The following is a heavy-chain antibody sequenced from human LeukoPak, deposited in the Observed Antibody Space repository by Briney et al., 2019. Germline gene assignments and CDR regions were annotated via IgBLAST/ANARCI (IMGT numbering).Heavy chain of an antibody. CDR1: GMTFSSYG. CDR3: AELGITMIGGV. Sequence: GSLRLSCAASGMTFSSYGMSWVRQAPGKGLEWVSYISSSGSTIYYADSVKGRFTISRDNAKNSLYLQMNSLRAEDTAVYYCAELGITMIGGVWGRGTTVTISS. V-gene: IGHV3-48*04. CDR2: ISSSGSTI. J-gene: IGHJ6*04. D-gene: IGHD3-10*02.